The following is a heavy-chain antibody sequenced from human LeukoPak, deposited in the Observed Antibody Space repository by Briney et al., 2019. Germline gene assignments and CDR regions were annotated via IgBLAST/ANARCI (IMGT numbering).Heavy chain of an antibody. CDR1: GFTFSSYS. V-gene: IGHV4-59*08. D-gene: IGHD6-13*01. CDR2: IYYSGST. CDR3: ARHSFGWKQQLDKEYYFDY. Sequence: GSLRLSCAASGFTFSSYSMNWVRQAPGKGLEWIGYIYYSGSTYYNPSLKSRVTISVDTSKNQFSLKLSSVTAADTAVYYCARHSFGWKQQLDKEYYFDYWGQGTLVTVSS. J-gene: IGHJ4*02.